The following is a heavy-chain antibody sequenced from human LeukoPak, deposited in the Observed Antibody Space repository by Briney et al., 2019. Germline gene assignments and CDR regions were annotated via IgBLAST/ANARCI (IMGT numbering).Heavy chain of an antibody. CDR2: INHSGST. J-gene: IGHJ3*02. V-gene: IGHV4-34*01. CDR1: GGSFSGYY. Sequence: SETLSLTCAVYGGSFSGYYWSWIRQPPGKGGEGVGEINHSGSTNYNPSLKRGVTISVDTSKNQFSLKLSSVTAADTAVYYCATDGCGGDCYHDAFDIWGQGTMVTVSS. D-gene: IGHD2-21*02. CDR3: ATDGCGGDCYHDAFDI.